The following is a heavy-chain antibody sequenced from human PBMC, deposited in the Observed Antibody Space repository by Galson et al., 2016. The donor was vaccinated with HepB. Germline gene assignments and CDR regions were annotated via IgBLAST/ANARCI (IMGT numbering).Heavy chain of an antibody. J-gene: IGHJ5*02. D-gene: IGHD3-10*01. Sequence: ETLSLTCTVSGGSISDSYWSWIRQPPGKGLEWIGHIYYTGSSTYNPSLKSRVTISVDTSRNQFSLKLSSVTAAATAKYYCSKYTGGYSLQWFDPWGQGTLVTVSS. V-gene: IGHV4-59*01. CDR2: IYYTGSS. CDR1: GGSISDSY. CDR3: SKYTGGYSLQWFDP.